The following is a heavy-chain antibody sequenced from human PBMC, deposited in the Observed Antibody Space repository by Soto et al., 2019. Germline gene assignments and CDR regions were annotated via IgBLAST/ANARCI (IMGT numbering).Heavy chain of an antibody. Sequence: EVQLLESGGGLVQPGGSLRLSCAASGFTFSSYAMSWVRQAPGKGLEWGSAISGSGGSTYYADSVKGRFTISRDNSKNTLYLQMNSLRAEDTAVYYCAKDERYGDYFDYWGQGTLVTVSS. CDR3: AKDERYGDYFDY. CDR2: ISGSGGST. V-gene: IGHV3-23*01. CDR1: GFTFSSYA. D-gene: IGHD4-17*01. J-gene: IGHJ4*02.